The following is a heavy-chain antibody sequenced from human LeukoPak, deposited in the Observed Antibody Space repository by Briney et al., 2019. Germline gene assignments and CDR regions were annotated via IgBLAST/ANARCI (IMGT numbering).Heavy chain of an antibody. J-gene: IGHJ4*02. V-gene: IGHV3-30-3*01. CDR2: TSSDLNVK. CDR1: GFTFRNYV. D-gene: IGHD1-7*01. CDR3: ARAGSFWHYVY. Sequence: PGGSLRLSCAASGFTFRNYVIHWVRQAPGKGLEWVAVTSSDLNVKLYADSVKGRFTISRDNAKNSLSLQMNGLRVEDTAVYYCARAGSFWHYVYWGQGTLVTVSS.